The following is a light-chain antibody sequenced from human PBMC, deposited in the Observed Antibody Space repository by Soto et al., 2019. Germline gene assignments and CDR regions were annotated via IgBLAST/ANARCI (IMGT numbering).Light chain of an antibody. V-gene: IGLV2-14*01. CDR1: SSDVGGYNY. CDR2: EVS. CDR3: SSYASSDTLYV. Sequence: QSALTQPASVSGAPGQSITISCTGTSSDVGGYNYVSWYQQHSGKAPKLMIYEVSNRPSGVSNRFSGSKSGNTASLTISGLQADDEADYYCSSYASSDTLYVFGTGTQVTVL. J-gene: IGLJ1*01.